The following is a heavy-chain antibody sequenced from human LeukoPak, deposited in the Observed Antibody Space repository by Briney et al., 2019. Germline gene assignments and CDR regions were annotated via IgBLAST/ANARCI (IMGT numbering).Heavy chain of an antibody. D-gene: IGHD3-10*01. CDR3: ARTRSGWFDP. V-gene: IGHV4-59*01. J-gene: IGHJ5*02. Sequence: SETLSLTCTVSGGSISSYYWSWIRQPPGKGLEWIGYIYYSGSTNYNPSLKSRVTISVDTSKNQFSLKLSSVTAADTAVYYCARTRSGWFDPWGQGTLVTVSS. CDR2: IYYSGST. CDR1: GGSISSYY.